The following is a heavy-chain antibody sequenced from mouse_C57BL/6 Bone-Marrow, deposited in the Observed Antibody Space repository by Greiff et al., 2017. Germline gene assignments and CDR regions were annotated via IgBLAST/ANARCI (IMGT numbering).Heavy chain of an antibody. J-gene: IGHJ3*01. CDR3: QVLCYGRAWFAY. CDR1: GYTFTSYW. D-gene: IGHD1-1*01. Sequence: EVQLQQSGTVLARPGASVKMSCKTSGYTFTSYWMHWVKQRPGQGLEWIGAIYPGNSDTSYNQKFKGKAKLTAVTSASTAYMELSSLTNEDSAVYYCQVLCYGRAWFAYWGQGTLVTVSA. CDR2: IYPGNSDT. V-gene: IGHV1-5*01.